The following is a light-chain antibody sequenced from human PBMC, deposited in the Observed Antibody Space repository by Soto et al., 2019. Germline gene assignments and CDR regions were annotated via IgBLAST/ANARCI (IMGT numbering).Light chain of an antibody. V-gene: IGKV1-5*01. CDR2: DGS. Sequence: DIQMTQSPSTLSASVGDRVTVTCRASQTIFSWLAWFQQKPGKAPKLLIYDGSTLESGVPSRFSGSGSGTDFTLTISGLQPDDFATYYCQQYNPYSPWTFGQGTKVDIK. CDR3: QQYNPYSPWT. J-gene: IGKJ1*01. CDR1: QTIFSW.